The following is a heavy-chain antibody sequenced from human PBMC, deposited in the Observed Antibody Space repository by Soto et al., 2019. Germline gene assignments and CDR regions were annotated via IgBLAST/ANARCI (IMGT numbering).Heavy chain of an antibody. Sequence: QVHLVQSGAEVKKPGASVKVSCKASGYTFTSYGITWVRQAPGQGLEWMGWISVHNGNTAYAQKLQGRVIVTRDTSPRTAYMELRRLRSDDTAVYYCARGRYGDSWGQGALVTVSS. D-gene: IGHD1-1*01. CDR3: ARGRYGDS. CDR2: ISVHNGNT. CDR1: GYTFTSYG. V-gene: IGHV1-18*01. J-gene: IGHJ4*02.